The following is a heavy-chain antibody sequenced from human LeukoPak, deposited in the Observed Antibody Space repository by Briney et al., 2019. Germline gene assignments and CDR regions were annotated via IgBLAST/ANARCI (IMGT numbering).Heavy chain of an antibody. CDR2: ITLDGSDS. Sequence: GGSLRLSCAASGFPFSSYWMAWVRQAPGKGLEWVATITLDGSDSYYVDSVRGRFTVSRDNAKNSLYLQMNSLRVEDTAVFYCTTENWYVFENWGQGSLVTVSS. V-gene: IGHV3-7*04. CDR3: TTENWYVFEN. D-gene: IGHD1-1*01. J-gene: IGHJ4*02. CDR1: GFPFSSYW.